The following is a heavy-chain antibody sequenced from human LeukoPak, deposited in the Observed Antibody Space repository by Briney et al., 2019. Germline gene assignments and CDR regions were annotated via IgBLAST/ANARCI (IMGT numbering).Heavy chain of an antibody. Sequence: GASVKVSCKASGGTFSSYAISWVRQAPGQGLEWMGWISAYNGNTNYAQKLQGRVTMTTDTSTSTAYMELRSLRSDDTAVYYCAREATDYYDSSGLFDYWGQGTLVTVSS. V-gene: IGHV1-18*01. CDR1: GGTFSSYA. J-gene: IGHJ4*02. CDR3: AREATDYYDSSGLFDY. CDR2: ISAYNGNT. D-gene: IGHD3-22*01.